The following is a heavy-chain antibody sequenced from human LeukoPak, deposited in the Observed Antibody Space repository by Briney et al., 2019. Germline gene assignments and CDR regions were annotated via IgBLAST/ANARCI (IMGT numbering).Heavy chain of an antibody. V-gene: IGHV1-2*02. Sequence: ASVKVSCKAPGYTFTGYYMHWVRQAPGQGLEWMGWINPNSGGTNYAQKFQGRVTMTRDTSISTAYMELSRLRSDDTAVYYCARGPHSSGWIDAFDIWGQGTMVTVSS. J-gene: IGHJ3*02. CDR1: GYTFTGYY. D-gene: IGHD6-19*01. CDR3: ARGPHSSGWIDAFDI. CDR2: INPNSGGT.